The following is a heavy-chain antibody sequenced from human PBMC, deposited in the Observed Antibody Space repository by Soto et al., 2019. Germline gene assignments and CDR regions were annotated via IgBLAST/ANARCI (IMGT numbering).Heavy chain of an antibody. CDR2: IYYSGST. CDR1: GGSVSSGSYY. V-gene: IGHV4-61*01. D-gene: IGHD4-17*01. Sequence: LSLTCTVSGGSVSSGSYYWSWIRQPPGKGLEWIGYIYYSGSTNYNPSLKSRVTISVDTSKNQFSLKLSSVTAADTAVYYCARDPGDYGAFDIWGQGTMVTVSS. J-gene: IGHJ3*02. CDR3: ARDPGDYGAFDI.